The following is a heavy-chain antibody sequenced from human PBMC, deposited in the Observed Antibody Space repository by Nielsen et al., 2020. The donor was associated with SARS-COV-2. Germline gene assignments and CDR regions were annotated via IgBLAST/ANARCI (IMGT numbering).Heavy chain of an antibody. CDR2: INPKSGGT. CDR3: ARECVSTSCFCY. CDR1: GYTFTDHF. V-gene: IGHV1-2*06. J-gene: IGHJ4*02. Sequence: ASVKVSCKASGYTFTDHFLHWVRQAPGQGLEWMGRINPKSGGTNYAQRFQGRVTMTRDTSISTAYMELSGLRSDDTAEYYCARECVSTSCFCYWGQGTLVIVSS. D-gene: IGHD2-2*01.